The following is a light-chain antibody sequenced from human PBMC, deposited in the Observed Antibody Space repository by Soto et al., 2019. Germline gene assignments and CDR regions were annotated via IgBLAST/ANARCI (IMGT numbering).Light chain of an antibody. CDR1: SSDVGGYNY. Sequence: QSALTQPASVSGSPGQSITISCTGTSSDVGGYNYVSWYHQHPGKAPKLMIYDVSNRPSGVSNRFYGSKSGNTASLTISGLQGEDEADYYCSSYTSSSTLGVFGGGTKLTVL. CDR3: SSYTSSSTLGV. CDR2: DVS. V-gene: IGLV2-14*01. J-gene: IGLJ2*01.